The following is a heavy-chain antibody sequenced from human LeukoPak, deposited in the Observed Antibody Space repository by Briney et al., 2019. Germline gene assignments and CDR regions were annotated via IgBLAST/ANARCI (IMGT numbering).Heavy chain of an antibody. CDR3: ARESLVGATDY. CDR1: GFTFSSYE. CDR2: ISSSGSTI. J-gene: IGHJ4*02. Sequence: GGSLRLSCAASGFTFSSYEMNWVRQAPGKGLEWVSYISSSGSTIYYEDSVKGRFTISRDNAKNSLYLQMNSLRAEDTAVYYCARESLVGATDYWGQGTLVTVSS. V-gene: IGHV3-48*03. D-gene: IGHD1-26*01.